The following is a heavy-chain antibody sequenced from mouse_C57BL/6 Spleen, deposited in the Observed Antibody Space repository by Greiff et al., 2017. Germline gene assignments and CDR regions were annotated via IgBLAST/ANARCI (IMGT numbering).Heavy chain of an antibody. V-gene: IGHV1-53*01. CDR1: GYTFTSYW. J-gene: IGHJ1*03. CDR3: ARSGLRRGYWYFDV. D-gene: IGHD2-2*01. Sequence: VQLQQPGTELVKPGASVKLSCKASGYTFTSYWMHWVKQRPGQGLEWIGNINPSNGGTNYNEKFKSKATLTVDKSSSTAYMQLSSLTSEDSAVYYCARSGLRRGYWYFDVWGTGTTVTVSS. CDR2: INPSNGGT.